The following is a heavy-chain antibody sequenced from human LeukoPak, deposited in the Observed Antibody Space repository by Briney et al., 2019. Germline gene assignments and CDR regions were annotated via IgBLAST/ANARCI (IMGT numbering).Heavy chain of an antibody. CDR3: ARVRGYSAFEI. J-gene: IGHJ3*02. CDR2: IYYSGST. V-gene: IGHV4-59*08. CDR1: GGSISSYY. Sequence: SETLSLTCTVSGGSISSYYWSWIRQPPGKGLEWIGYIYYSGSTNYNPSLKSRVTISVDTSKNQFSLKLGSVTAADTAVYYCARVRGYSAFEIWGQGTMVTVSS. D-gene: IGHD3-16*02.